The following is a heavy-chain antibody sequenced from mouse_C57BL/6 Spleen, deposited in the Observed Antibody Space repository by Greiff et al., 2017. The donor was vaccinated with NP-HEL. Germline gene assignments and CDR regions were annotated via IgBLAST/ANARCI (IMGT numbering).Heavy chain of an antibody. CDR3: ARDLYDYDEGY. CDR2: IHPNSGST. Sequence: VQLQQSGAELVKPGASVKLSCKASGYTFTSYWMHWVKQRPGQGLEWIGMIHPNSGSTNYNEKFKSKATLTVDKSSSTAYMQLSSLTSEDSAVYYCARDLYDYDEGYWGQGTTLTVSS. V-gene: IGHV1-64*01. CDR1: GYTFTSYW. D-gene: IGHD2-4*01. J-gene: IGHJ2*01.